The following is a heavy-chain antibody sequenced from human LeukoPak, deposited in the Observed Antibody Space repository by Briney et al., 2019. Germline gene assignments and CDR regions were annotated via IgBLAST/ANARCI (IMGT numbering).Heavy chain of an antibody. CDR1: GFTFSSYG. CDR2: ISYDGSNK. CDR3: AKRANYYDSSGLDY. D-gene: IGHD3-22*01. Sequence: GRSLRLSCAASGFTFSSYGMHWVRQAPGKGLEWVAVISYDGSNKYYADSVKGRFTITRDNSKNTLYLQMNSLRAEDTAVYYCAKRANYYDSSGLDYWGQGTLVTVSS. V-gene: IGHV3-30*18. J-gene: IGHJ4*02.